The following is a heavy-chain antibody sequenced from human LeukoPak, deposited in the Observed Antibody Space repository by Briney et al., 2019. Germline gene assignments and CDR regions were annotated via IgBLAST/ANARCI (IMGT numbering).Heavy chain of an antibody. D-gene: IGHD3-10*01. Sequence: PGGSLRLSCAASGFTFSSYSMNWVRQAPGKGLEWVSSISSSSSYIYYADSVKGRFTISRDNAKNSLYLQMNSLRAEDTAVYYYARAGQYYYYMDVWGKGTTVTVSS. CDR2: ISSSSSYI. CDR1: GFTFSSYS. J-gene: IGHJ6*03. CDR3: ARAGQYYYYMDV. V-gene: IGHV3-21*01.